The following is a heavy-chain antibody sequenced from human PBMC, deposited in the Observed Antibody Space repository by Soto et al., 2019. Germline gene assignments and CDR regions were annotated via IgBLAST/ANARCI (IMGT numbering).Heavy chain of an antibody. CDR1: GFTFSSYA. CDR3: AAHMITFGGVIADDAFDI. Sequence: PGGSLRLSCAASGFTFSSYAMSWVRQAPGKGLEWVSAISGSGGSTYYADSVKGRFTISRDNSKNTLYLQMNSLRAEDTAVYYCAAHMITFGGVIADDAFDIWGQGTMVTVSS. J-gene: IGHJ3*02. D-gene: IGHD3-16*02. CDR2: ISGSGGST. V-gene: IGHV3-23*01.